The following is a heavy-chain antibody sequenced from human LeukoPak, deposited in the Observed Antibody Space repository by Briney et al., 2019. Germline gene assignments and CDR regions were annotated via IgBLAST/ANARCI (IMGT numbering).Heavy chain of an antibody. CDR2: INHSGST. D-gene: IGHD3-22*01. CDR1: GGSFSGYY. Sequence: TSETLSLTCAVYGGSFSGYYWSWTRQPPGKGLEWIGEINHSGSTNYNPSLKSRVTISVDTSKNQFSLKLSSVTAADTAVYYCARGQDSSGYYYSINWFDPWGQGTLVTVSS. J-gene: IGHJ5*02. CDR3: ARGQDSSGYYYSINWFDP. V-gene: IGHV4-34*01.